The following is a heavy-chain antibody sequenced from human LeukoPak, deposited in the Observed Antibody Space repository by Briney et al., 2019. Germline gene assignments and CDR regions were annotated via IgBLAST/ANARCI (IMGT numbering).Heavy chain of an antibody. J-gene: IGHJ4*02. D-gene: IGHD4-17*01. CDR2: IYSGGST. V-gene: IGHV3-53*01. Sequence: GGSLRLSCAASGFAVSSNYMSWVRQAPGKGLEWVSVIYSGGSTYYADSVKGRFTISRDNSKNTLYLQMNSLRAEDTAVYYCARLSAVTTDYWGQGTLVTVSS. CDR1: GFAVSSNY. CDR3: ARLSAVTTDY.